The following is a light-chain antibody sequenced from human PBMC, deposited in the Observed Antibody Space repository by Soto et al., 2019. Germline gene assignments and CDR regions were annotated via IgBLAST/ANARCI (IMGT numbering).Light chain of an antibody. CDR3: AAWDDSLSGLYV. V-gene: IGLV1-47*01. J-gene: IGLJ1*01. Sequence: VLTQPPSASGTPGQRVTISRSGSSSNIGSNYVYWYQPLPGTAPKLLIYRNNQRPSGVPDRFSGSKSGTSASLAISGLRSEDEADYYCAAWDDSLSGLYVFGTG. CDR2: RNN. CDR1: SSNIGSNY.